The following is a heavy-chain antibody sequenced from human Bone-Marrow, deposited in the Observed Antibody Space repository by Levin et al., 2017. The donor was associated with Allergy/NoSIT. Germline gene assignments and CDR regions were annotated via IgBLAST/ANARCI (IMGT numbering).Heavy chain of an antibody. CDR1: GGSISSGGYY. J-gene: IGHJ3*02. Sequence: SQTLSLTCTVSGGSISSGGYYWSWIRQHPGKGLEWIGYIYYSGSTYYNPSLKSRVTISVDTSKNQFSLKLSSVTAADTAVYYCARDGAAPSGYSDAFDSWGQGTMVTVSS. D-gene: IGHD6-25*01. V-gene: IGHV4-31*03. CDR2: IYYSGST. CDR3: ARDGAAPSGYSDAFDS.